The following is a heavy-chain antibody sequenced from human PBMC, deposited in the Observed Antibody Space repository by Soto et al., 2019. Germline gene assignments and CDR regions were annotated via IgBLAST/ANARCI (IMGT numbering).Heavy chain of an antibody. J-gene: IGHJ6*02. CDR2: IYYSGST. CDR1: GGSISSGGYY. Sequence: QVQLQESGPGLGKPSQTLSLTCTVSGGSISSGGYYWSWIRQHPGKGLEWIGYIYYSGSTYYNPSLKSRVTISVDTSKNQFSLKLSSVTAADTAVYYCARGYCSSTSCPYYYYGMDVWGQGTTVTVSS. V-gene: IGHV4-31*03. D-gene: IGHD2-2*01. CDR3: ARGYCSSTSCPYYYYGMDV.